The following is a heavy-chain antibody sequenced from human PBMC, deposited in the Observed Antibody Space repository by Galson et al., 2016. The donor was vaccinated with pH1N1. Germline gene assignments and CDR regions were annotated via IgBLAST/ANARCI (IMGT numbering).Heavy chain of an antibody. Sequence: TLSLTCSVSGVSISGYYWGWIRQSPGKGLDYVGYIYYNGHTNYSPSLKSRVTMSLDMSKNQLSLKLTSVTAADTAVYFCARSGSRYGSDAFDMWGQGTTVTVSS. CDR3: ARSGSRYGSDAFDM. CDR2: IYYNGHT. J-gene: IGHJ3*02. CDR1: GVSISGYY. V-gene: IGHV4-59*01. D-gene: IGHD5-18*01.